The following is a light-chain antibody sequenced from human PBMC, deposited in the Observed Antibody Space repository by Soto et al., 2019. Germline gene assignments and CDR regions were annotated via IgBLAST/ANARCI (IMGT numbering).Light chain of an antibody. CDR2: SAS. Sequence: EIVMTQSPATLSVSPGGRATLSCRASQSISDTLAWYQQKPGQAPRLLIYSASRGATGFPARFSGSGSGTDFTLTISRLEPEDFAVYYCQQYGSSPPDTFGQGTKV. J-gene: IGKJ1*01. CDR1: QSISDT. CDR3: QQYGSSPPDT. V-gene: IGKV3-20*01.